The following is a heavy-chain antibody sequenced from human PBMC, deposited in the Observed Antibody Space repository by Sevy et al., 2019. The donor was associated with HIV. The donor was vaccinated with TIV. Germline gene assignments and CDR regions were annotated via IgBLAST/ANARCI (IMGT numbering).Heavy chain of an antibody. CDR2: IKSKTDGGTT. Sequence: GSLRLSCAASGFTFSNAWMSWVRQAPGKGLEWVGRIKSKTDGGTTDYAAPVKGRFTISRDDSKNTLYLQMNSLKTEDTAVYYCTTSYYYDSSGYFRPYYFDYWGQGTLVTVSS. J-gene: IGHJ4*02. V-gene: IGHV3-15*01. CDR1: GFTFSNAW. D-gene: IGHD3-22*01. CDR3: TTSYYYDSSGYFRPYYFDY.